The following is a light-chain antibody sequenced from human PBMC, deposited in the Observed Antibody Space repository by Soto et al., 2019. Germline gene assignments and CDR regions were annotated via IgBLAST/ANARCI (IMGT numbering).Light chain of an antibody. V-gene: IGKV1-5*01. CDR1: QSINNW. CDR3: QHGYSTPLT. CDR2: DAS. Sequence: DIQMTQSPSTLSASVGDTVTITCRASQSINNWLAWYQQKPGKAPKFLIYDASNLESGVPSRFSGSASGTEFTLTISSLQPEDFATYFCQHGYSTPLTFGGGTKVDIK. J-gene: IGKJ4*01.